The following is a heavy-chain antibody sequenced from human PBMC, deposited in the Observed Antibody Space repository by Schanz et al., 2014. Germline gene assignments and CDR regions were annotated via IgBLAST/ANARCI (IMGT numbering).Heavy chain of an antibody. J-gene: IGHJ4*02. CDR3: ARGDTVAGLDY. CDR2: IGGSGDST. V-gene: IGHV3-66*01. D-gene: IGHD5-18*01. Sequence: VQLVDSGGGLVKPGGSLRLSCAASGFTFSDYYMTWIRQAPGKGLEWVSGIGGSGDSTHYADSVKGRFTISRDNSKNTVYLQMNSLRGEDTGMYYCARGDTVAGLDYWGRGTLVTVSS. CDR1: GFTFSDYY.